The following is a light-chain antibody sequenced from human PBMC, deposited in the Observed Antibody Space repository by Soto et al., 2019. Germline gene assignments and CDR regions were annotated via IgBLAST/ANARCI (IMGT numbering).Light chain of an antibody. CDR2: GAS. J-gene: IGKJ4*01. Sequence: ELVMQKSLATLSVSPGDRSTLSCRASQSVSSNLAWYQQKPGQANRLLIYGASTRATGIPARFSGSGSGTEFTLTISSLQPDDFATYYCKQYNSYPLTVGGGIKVAIK. V-gene: IGKV3-15*01. CDR3: KQYNSYPLT. CDR1: QSVSSN.